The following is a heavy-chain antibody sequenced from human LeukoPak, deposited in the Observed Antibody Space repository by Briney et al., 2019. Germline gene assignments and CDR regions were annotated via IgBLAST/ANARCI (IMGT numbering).Heavy chain of an antibody. J-gene: IGHJ4*02. V-gene: IGHV3-23*01. CDR2: ISGSGGST. CDR3: AKRALLGFGELYYFDY. D-gene: IGHD3-10*01. Sequence: GGSLRLSCAASGFTFSSYAMSWVRQAPGKGLEWVSAISGSGGSTYYADSVKGRFTISRDNSKNTLYLQMNSLRAEDTAVYYCAKRALLGFGELYYFDYWGQGTLVTVSS. CDR1: GFTFSSYA.